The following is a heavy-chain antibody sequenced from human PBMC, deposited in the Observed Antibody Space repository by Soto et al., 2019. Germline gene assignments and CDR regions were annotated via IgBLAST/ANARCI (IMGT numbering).Heavy chain of an antibody. Sequence: GGSLRLSCAASGFTFSSYSMNWVRQAPGKGLEWVSYISSSSSTIYYADSVKGRFTISRDNAKNSLYLQMNSLRAEDTAVYYCARFMCDAFDIWGQGTMVTVSS. D-gene: IGHD3-10*02. CDR1: GFTFSSYS. CDR2: ISSSSSTI. J-gene: IGHJ3*02. V-gene: IGHV3-48*04. CDR3: ARFMCDAFDI.